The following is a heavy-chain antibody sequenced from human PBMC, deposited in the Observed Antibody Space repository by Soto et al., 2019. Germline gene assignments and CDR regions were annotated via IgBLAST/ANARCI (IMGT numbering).Heavy chain of an antibody. CDR3: ARAPYGSGTKPYYFDY. Sequence: PSETLSLTCTVSGGSISSSNYYWGWIRQPPGKGLEWIGFIYNSGSTNCNPSLKSRVTISMDTSRNQFSLILSSVTAADTAVYYCARAPYGSGTKPYYFDYWGQGTLVTVSS. J-gene: IGHJ4*02. D-gene: IGHD3-10*01. CDR2: IYNSGST. V-gene: IGHV4-61*05. CDR1: GGSISSSNYY.